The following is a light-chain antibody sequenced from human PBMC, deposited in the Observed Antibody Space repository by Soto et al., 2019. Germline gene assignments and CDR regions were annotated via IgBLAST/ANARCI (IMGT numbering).Light chain of an antibody. CDR1: SSNIGAGYD. Sequence: QSALTQPPSVSGAPAQRVTISCTGSSSNIGAGYDVHWYQQLPGTAPKLLIYGNSNRPSGVPDRFSGSKSGTSASLAITGLQAEDEADYYCQSYDSSLSAHVFGTGTKVTVL. V-gene: IGLV1-40*01. J-gene: IGLJ1*01. CDR2: GNS. CDR3: QSYDSSLSAHV.